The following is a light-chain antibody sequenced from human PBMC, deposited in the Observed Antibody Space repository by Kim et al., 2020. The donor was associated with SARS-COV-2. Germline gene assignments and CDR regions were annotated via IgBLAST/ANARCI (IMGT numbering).Light chain of an antibody. CDR2: DNN. Sequence: QSVLTQPPSVSAAPGQKVTISCSGSSSNIGKNYVSWYQQLPGTAPKVLIYDNNKRPSGIPDRFSGSRSGTSATLGITGLQTGDEADYYCGTWDSGLSVGVFGGGTKVTVL. J-gene: IGLJ3*02. CDR1: SSNIGKNY. V-gene: IGLV1-51*01. CDR3: GTWDSGLSVGV.